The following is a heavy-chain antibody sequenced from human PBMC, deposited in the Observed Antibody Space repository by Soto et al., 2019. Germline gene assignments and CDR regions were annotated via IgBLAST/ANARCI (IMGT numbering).Heavy chain of an antibody. J-gene: IGHJ4*02. V-gene: IGHV1-69*13. D-gene: IGHD3-3*01. CDR1: GGTFSSYA. CDR3: ARDLYSRLRFLEWPLDY. CDR2: IIPIFGTA. Sequence: SVKVSCTASGGTFSSYAISWVRQAPGQGLEWMGGIIPIFGTANYAQKFQGRVTITADESTSTAYMELSSLRSEDTAVYYCARDLYSRLRFLEWPLDYWGQGTLVTGSS.